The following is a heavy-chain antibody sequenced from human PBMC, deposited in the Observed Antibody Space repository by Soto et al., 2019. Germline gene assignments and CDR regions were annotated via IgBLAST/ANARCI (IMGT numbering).Heavy chain of an antibody. Sequence: EVQLVESGGGLVQPGGSLRLSCAASGFTFSSHEMNWVRQAPGKGLEWVLYISSGGNTIYYADSVKGRFTSSRDNAKNSMYLQMNSLRAEDTAVYYCATGYSYGYHFDSWGQGTLVTVSS. CDR3: ATGYSYGYHFDS. CDR2: ISSGGNTI. V-gene: IGHV3-48*03. CDR1: GFTFSSHE. D-gene: IGHD5-18*01. J-gene: IGHJ4*02.